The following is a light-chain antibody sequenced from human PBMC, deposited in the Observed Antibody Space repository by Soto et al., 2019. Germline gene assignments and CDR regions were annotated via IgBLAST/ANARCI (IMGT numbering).Light chain of an antibody. CDR3: SSFTTTNTWV. Sequence: QSVLTQPASVSGSPGQSITISCTGTRSDVGGYNSVCWHQQHPGKAPKLIIYEVSNRPSGISDRFSASKSGNTASLTISGLKADEEADYYCSSFTTTNTWVFGGGTKLTVL. V-gene: IGLV2-14*01. J-gene: IGLJ3*02. CDR2: EVS. CDR1: RSDVGGYNS.